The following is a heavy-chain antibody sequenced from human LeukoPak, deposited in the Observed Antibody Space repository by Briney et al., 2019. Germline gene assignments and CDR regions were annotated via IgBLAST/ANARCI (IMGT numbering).Heavy chain of an antibody. V-gene: IGHV4-38-2*02. CDR1: GYSISSGYY. J-gene: IGHJ6*03. CDR3: ARVNYGLVGDYYYYYYMDV. CDR2: IYHSGST. D-gene: IGHD4-17*01. Sequence: PSETLSLTCTVSGYSISSGYYWGWIRQPPGKGLEWIGSIYHSGSTYYNPSLKSRVTISVDTSKNQFSLKLSSVTAADTAVYYCARVNYGLVGDYYYYYYMDVWGKGTTVTVSS.